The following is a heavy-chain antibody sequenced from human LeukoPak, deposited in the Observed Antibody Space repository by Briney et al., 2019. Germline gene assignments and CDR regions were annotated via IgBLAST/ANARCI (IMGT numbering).Heavy chain of an antibody. CDR3: ARDRYYYGSGSYYNRGNWFDP. V-gene: IGHV1-2*05. J-gene: IGHJ5*02. D-gene: IGHD3-10*01. CDR2: INPNSGGT. Sequence: ASVKVSCKASGYTFTGYYMHWVRQAPGQGLEWMGRINPNSGGTNYAQKFQGRVTMTRDTSISTAYMELSRLRSDDTVVYYCARDRYYYGSGSYYNRGNWFDPWGQGTLVTVSS. CDR1: GYTFTGYY.